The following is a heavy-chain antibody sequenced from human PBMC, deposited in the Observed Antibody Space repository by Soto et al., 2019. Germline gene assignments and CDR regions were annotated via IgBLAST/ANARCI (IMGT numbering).Heavy chain of an antibody. Sequence: GGSLRLSCAASGFTFSSYSMNWVRQAPGKGLEWVSSISSSSSYIYYADSVKGRFTISRDNAKNSLHLQMNSLRAEDTAVYYCARDKSIVATITLADDAFDIWGQGTMVTVSS. V-gene: IGHV3-21*01. CDR2: ISSSSSYI. D-gene: IGHD5-12*01. CDR3: ARDKSIVATITLADDAFDI. CDR1: GFTFSSYS. J-gene: IGHJ3*02.